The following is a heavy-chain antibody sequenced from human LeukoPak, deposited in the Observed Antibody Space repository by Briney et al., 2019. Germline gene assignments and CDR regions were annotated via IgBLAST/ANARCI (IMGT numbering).Heavy chain of an antibody. Sequence: SETLSLTCTVSGGSISSYYWTWIRQPPGKGLEWIGYIYYSGSTNYNPSLKSRVTISVDTSKNQFSLKLSSVTAADSAVYYCARHGTTPDIVVVPAAISYYYYYYMDVWGKGTTVTVSS. CDR2: IYYSGST. J-gene: IGHJ6*03. V-gene: IGHV4-59*08. CDR3: ARHGTTPDIVVVPAAISYYYYYYMDV. CDR1: GGSISSYY. D-gene: IGHD2-2*01.